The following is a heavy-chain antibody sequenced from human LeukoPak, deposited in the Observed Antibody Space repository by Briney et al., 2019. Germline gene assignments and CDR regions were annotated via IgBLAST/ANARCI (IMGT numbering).Heavy chain of an antibody. J-gene: IGHJ4*01. CDR3: ASMWEGGY. CDR2: IKQDGSEI. Sequence: GGSLRLSCAASGFTFSNYWMTWVRQAPGKGLEWVATIKQDGSEIYYVDSVRGRFTISRDNAKNSLYLQLNSLRADDTAVYYCASMWEGGYWGHGTLVTVSS. D-gene: IGHD1-26*01. CDR1: GFTFSNYW. V-gene: IGHV3-7*01.